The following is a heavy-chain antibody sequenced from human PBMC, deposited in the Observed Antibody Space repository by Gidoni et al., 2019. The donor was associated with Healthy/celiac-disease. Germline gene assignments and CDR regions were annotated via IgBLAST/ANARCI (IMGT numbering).Heavy chain of an antibody. V-gene: IGHV3-30-3*01. Sequence: QVQLVESGGGVVQPGRSLRLSCAASGFTFSSYAMHWVRQAPGKGLEWVAVISYDGSNKYYADSVKGRFTISRDNSKNTLYLQMNSLRAEDTAVYYCAREYSSERGGFDYWGQGTLVTVSS. CDR2: ISYDGSNK. CDR1: GFTFSSYA. CDR3: AREYSSERGGFDY. J-gene: IGHJ4*02. D-gene: IGHD6-19*01.